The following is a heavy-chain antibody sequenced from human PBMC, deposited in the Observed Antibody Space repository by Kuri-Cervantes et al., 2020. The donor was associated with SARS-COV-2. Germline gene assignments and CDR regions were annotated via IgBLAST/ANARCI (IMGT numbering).Heavy chain of an antibody. CDR2: IYTSGST. J-gene: IGHJ4*02. CDR1: GDSISSGRYY. V-gene: IGHV4-61*02. CDR3: ATRFLEWDY. D-gene: IGHD3-3*01. Sequence: SETLSLTCTVSGDSISSGRYYWNWIRQPAGKGLVWIGRIYTSGSTNYNPSLKRRVTISVDTSKNQFSLKLSSVTAADTAVYYCATRFLEWDYWGQGTLVTVSS.